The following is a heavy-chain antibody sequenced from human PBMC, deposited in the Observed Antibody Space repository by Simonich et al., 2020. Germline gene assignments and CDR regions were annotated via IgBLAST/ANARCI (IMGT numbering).Heavy chain of an antibody. CDR2: SNPSRGGK. CDR1: GYSFTGYY. J-gene: IGHJ3*02. D-gene: IGHD6-6*01. CDR3: AGVFREYSSSSGAFDI. Sequence: QVQLVQSGAEVKKPGASVKVSCKASGYSFTGYYMHWVRQAPGTGRERMGQSNPSRGGKNDAQKFQGRVTMTRDTSNSTAYMELSRLRSDDTAVYYCAGVFREYSSSSGAFDIWGQGTMVTVSS. V-gene: IGHV1-2*06.